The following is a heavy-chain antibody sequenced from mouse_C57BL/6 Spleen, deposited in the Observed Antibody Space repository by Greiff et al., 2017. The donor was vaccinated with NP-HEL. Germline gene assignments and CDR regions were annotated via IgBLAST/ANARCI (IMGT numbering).Heavy chain of an antibody. D-gene: IGHD1-1*01. CDR2: IDPETGGT. J-gene: IGHJ1*03. CDR3: TRSYGSSYDWYFDV. Sequence: VQLQQSGAELVRPGASVTLSCKASSYTFTDYEMHWVKQTPVHGLEWIGAIDPETGGTTYNQKFKGKAILTADKSSSTAYMELRSLTSEDSAVYYCTRSYGSSYDWYFDVWGTGTTVTVSS. V-gene: IGHV1-15*01. CDR1: SYTFTDYE.